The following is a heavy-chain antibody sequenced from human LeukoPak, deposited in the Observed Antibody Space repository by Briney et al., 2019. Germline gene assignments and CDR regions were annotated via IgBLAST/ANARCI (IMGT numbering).Heavy chain of an antibody. CDR3: ARSKTVAPGNWFDP. V-gene: IGHV4-39*07. CDR1: GDSISSSSYC. Sequence: SETLSLTCIVSGDSISSSSYCWGWIRQPPGKGLEWIGNICYSGSTYDNPSLKSRVIISVDTSKNQFSLKLSSVTAADTAVYYCARSKTVAPGNWFDPWGQGTLVTVSS. D-gene: IGHD4-23*01. J-gene: IGHJ5*02. CDR2: ICYSGST.